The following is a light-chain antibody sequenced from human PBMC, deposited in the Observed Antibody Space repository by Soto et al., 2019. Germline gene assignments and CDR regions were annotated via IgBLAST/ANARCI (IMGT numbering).Light chain of an antibody. V-gene: IGKV3-20*01. CDR1: QSISNFH. J-gene: IGKJ3*01. Sequence: EIVVTQSPGTLSLSPGERATLSCRASQSISNFHLAWYQQKPGQAPRLLIYGTSTRATGGIADRFSGSGSGTDFTLTISRLEPEDFAVYYCQQYDGSLFTFGPGTKVDIK. CDR2: GTS. CDR3: QQYDGSLFT.